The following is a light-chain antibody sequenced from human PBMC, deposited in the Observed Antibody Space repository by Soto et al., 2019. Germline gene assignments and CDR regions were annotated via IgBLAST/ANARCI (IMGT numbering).Light chain of an antibody. CDR2: GAS. CDR1: QSIRTN. J-gene: IGKJ5*01. CDR3: QQYHTRRQIT. Sequence: EIVMTQSPATLSVSPGERATLSCRASQSIRTNVGWYQQRPCQAPRLLIYGASTRATGIPARFSGSGYGTEFTLTISRLDSEDGAVYHCQQYHTRRQITSGQGTRLQIK. V-gene: IGKV3-15*01.